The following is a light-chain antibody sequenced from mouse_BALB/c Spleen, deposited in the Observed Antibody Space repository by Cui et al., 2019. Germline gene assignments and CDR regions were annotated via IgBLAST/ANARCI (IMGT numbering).Light chain of an antibody. CDR2: NAK. Sequence: IQITQSPASLSASVGETVTITCRASGNIHSYLAWYQQKQGKSPQLLVYNAKTLADGVPSRFSGSGSGTQYPLKINSLQPENFGSYYCQHFWSTPWTFGGGTKLEIK. CDR3: QHFWSTPWT. J-gene: IGKJ1*01. CDR1: GNIHSY. V-gene: IGKV12-41*01.